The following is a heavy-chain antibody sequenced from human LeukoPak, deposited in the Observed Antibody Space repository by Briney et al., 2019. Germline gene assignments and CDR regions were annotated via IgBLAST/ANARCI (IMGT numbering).Heavy chain of an antibody. D-gene: IGHD2-8*01. V-gene: IGHV4-39*01. CDR3: ARGTVYDF. CDR2: IYYSGTT. CDR1: GGSINTNSSS. J-gene: IGHJ4*02. Sequence: NPSETLSLTCTVSGGSINTNSSSWGWIRQAPGKGLEWIGSIYYSGTTYYNPSLRSRVTISVDTSKNQFSLKLSSVTAADTAVYYCARGTVYDFWDQGTLVTVSS.